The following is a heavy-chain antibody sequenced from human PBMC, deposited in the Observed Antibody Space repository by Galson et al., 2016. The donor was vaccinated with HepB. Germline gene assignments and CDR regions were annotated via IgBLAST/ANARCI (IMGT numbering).Heavy chain of an antibody. V-gene: IGHV3-23*01. CDR2: ISGSGGSP. CDR1: GFTFRNYA. CDR3: AKDTRSGFYGRWFDP. J-gene: IGHJ5*02. Sequence: SLRLSCAASGFTFRNYALSWVRRAPGKGLEWVSAISGSGGSPYYADSVKGRFTISRDYSKNTLYLQMNSLRVEDTALYYCAKDTRSGFYGRWFDPWGQGTLVTVSS. D-gene: IGHD3-3*01.